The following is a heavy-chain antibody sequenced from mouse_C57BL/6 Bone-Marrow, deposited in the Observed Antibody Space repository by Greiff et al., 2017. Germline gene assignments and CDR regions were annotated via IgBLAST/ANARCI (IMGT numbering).Heavy chain of an antibody. D-gene: IGHD5-1*01. CDR2: IDPENGDT. J-gene: IGHJ2*01. Sequence: EVQLQQSGAELVRPGASVKLSCTASGFNIKDNYMHWVKQRPEQGLEWIGWIDPENGDTEYASKFQGKATITADTSSNTAYLQLSSLTSEDTAVYYCTTLTYYFDYWGQGTTLTVSS. CDR1: GFNIKDNY. V-gene: IGHV14-4*01. CDR3: TTLTYYFDY.